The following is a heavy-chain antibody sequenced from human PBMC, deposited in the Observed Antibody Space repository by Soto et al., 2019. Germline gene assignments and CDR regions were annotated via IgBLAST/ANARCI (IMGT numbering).Heavy chain of an antibody. J-gene: IGHJ4*02. CDR2: IYPGDHET. CDR1: GYTFSNFW. Sequence: SLKISCRCSGYTFSNFWIAWVRHLPGKGLEWMGIIYPGDHETRYSPSFHGKVTISADKSINTAYLQWSSLEASDSAFYYCARSPRSSPYFDYWGQGALVTVSS. V-gene: IGHV5-51*01. D-gene: IGHD6-13*01. CDR3: ARSPRSSPYFDY.